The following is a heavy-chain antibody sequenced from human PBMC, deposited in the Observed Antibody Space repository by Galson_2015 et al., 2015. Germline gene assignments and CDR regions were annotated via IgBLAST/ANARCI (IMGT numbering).Heavy chain of an antibody. CDR3: ARTGRSYDFRSGSLNY. CDR2: IKQDGSEK. D-gene: IGHD3-3*01. CDR1: GFTFSSYW. V-gene: IGHV3-7*01. Sequence: SLRLSCAASGFTFSSYWMSWVRQAPGKGLEWVANIKQDGSEKYYVDSVKGRFTISRDNAKNSLYLQMNSLRAEDTAVYYCARTGRSYDFRSGSLNYWGQGTLVTVSS. J-gene: IGHJ4*02.